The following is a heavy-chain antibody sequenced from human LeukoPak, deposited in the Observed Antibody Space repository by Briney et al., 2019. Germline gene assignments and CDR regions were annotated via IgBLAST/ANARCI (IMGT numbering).Heavy chain of an antibody. CDR2: IRYDGSNK. J-gene: IGHJ4*02. CDR1: GFTFSSYG. Sequence: GGSLRLSCGASGFTFSSYGMHWVRQAPGKGLEWVAFIRYDGSNKYYADSVKGRFTISRDNSKNTLYLQMNSLRAEDTAVYYCAKDFRFFGVVISLTVDFDYWGQGTLVTVSS. CDR3: AKDFRFFGVVISLTVDFDY. D-gene: IGHD3-3*01. V-gene: IGHV3-30*02.